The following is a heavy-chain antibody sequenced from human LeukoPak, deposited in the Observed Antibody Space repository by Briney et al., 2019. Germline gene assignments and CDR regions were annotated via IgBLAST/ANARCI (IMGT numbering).Heavy chain of an antibody. Sequence: KPGGSLRLSCAASGFTFSGYSMNWVRLSPGKGLEWVSSISDTSRYIYYADSVKGRFIISRDNAKNSLYLQMNSLRADDTAVYYCARGSVGYWFDPGGQGTLVTVSS. J-gene: IGHJ5*02. CDR3: ARGSVGYWFDP. D-gene: IGHD5/OR15-5a*01. CDR1: GFTFSGYS. V-gene: IGHV3-21*01. CDR2: ISDTSRYI.